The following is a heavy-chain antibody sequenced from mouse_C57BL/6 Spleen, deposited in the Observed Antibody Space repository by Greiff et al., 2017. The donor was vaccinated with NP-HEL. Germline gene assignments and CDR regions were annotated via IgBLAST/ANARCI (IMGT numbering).Heavy chain of an antibody. CDR3: TVPYDYDEGYYFDY. Sequence: VQLKESGGGLVQPGGSMKLSCVASGFTFSNYWMNWVRQSPEKGLEWVAQIRLKSDNYATHYAESVKGRFTISRDDSKSSVYLQMNNLRAEDTGIYYCTVPYDYDEGYYFDYWGQGTTLTVSS. CDR2: IRLKSDNYAT. CDR1: GFTFSNYW. D-gene: IGHD2-4*01. V-gene: IGHV6-3*01. J-gene: IGHJ2*01.